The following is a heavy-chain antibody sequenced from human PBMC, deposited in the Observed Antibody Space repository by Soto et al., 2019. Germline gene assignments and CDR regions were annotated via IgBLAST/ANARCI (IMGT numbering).Heavy chain of an antibody. CDR3: ARDPHTYYDILTGYSPGYYYYGMDV. V-gene: IGHV1-69*05. CDR2: IIPIFGTA. D-gene: IGHD3-9*01. Sequence: ASVKVSCKASGGTFSSYAISWVRQAPGQGLEWMGGIIPIFGTANYAQKFQGRVTMTRDTSTSTVYMELSSLRSEDTAVYYCARDPHTYYDILTGYSPGYYYYGMDVWGQGTTVTVSS. CDR1: GGTFSSYA. J-gene: IGHJ6*02.